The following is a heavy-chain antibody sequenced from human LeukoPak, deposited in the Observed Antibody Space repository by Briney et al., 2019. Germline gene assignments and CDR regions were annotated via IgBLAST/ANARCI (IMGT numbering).Heavy chain of an antibody. J-gene: IGHJ4*02. D-gene: IGHD1-1*01. CDR2: IHIYRGNT. V-gene: IGHV1-18*04. CDR1: GYTFTGYY. CDR3: ATYVTTGTTSVDY. Sequence: ASVKVSCTASGYTFTGYYMHWVRQAPGQGLEWTGWIHIYRGNTNYAQKLQGRVTMTTGTSTSTAYMELRSLRSDDTAVYYCATYVTTGTTSVDYWGQGTLVTVSS.